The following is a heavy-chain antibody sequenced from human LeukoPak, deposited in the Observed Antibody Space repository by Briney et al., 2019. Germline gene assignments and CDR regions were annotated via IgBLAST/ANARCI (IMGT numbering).Heavy chain of an antibody. CDR2: IYNDGSRT. V-gene: IGHV3-74*01. D-gene: IGHD3-10*01. CDR1: GFTFSSYW. Sequence: GGSLRLSCAASGFTFSSYWMSWVRQAPGKGLLWVSRIYNDGSRTTYADSVKGRFTISGDNAKNTLFLQMNSLTAEDTAVYYCARSGAGGAFDMWGRGTMVTVSS. CDR3: ARSGAGGAFDM. J-gene: IGHJ3*02.